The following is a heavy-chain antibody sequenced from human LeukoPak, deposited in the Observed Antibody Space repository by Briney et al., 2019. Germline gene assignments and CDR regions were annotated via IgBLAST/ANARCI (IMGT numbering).Heavy chain of an antibody. CDR3: ARVLGGYYYRYFDY. CDR2: IKEDGSEK. D-gene: IGHD3-22*01. Sequence: GGSLRLSCAASGFSFRMSWVRQAPGKGLEWVANIKEDGSEKYYVDSVKGRFTISRDNAKNSLYLQMNSLRAEDTAVYYCARVLGGYYYRYFDYWGQGTLVTVSS. J-gene: IGHJ4*02. CDR1: GFSFR. V-gene: IGHV3-7*01.